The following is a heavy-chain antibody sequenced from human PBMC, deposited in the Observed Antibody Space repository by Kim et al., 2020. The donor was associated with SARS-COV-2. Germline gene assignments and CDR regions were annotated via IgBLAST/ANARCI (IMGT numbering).Heavy chain of an antibody. J-gene: IGHJ4*02. D-gene: IGHD3-3*01. V-gene: IGHV4-30-4*01. CDR3: ASVRFRITIFGVFTRLFDY. CDR2: IYYSGST. CDR1: GGSISSGDYY. Sequence: SETLSLTCTVSGGSISSGDYYWSWIRQPPGKGLEWIGYIYYSGSTYYNPSLKSRGIISVDTSKNQFSLKLSSVTAADTAVYYCASVRFRITIFGVFTRLFDYWGQGTLVTVSS.